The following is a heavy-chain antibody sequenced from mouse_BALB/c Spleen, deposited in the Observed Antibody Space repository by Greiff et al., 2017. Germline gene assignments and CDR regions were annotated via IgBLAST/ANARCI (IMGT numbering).Heavy chain of an antibody. J-gene: IGHJ4*01. CDR2: ISNGGGST. CDR1: GFTFSSYT. D-gene: IGHD2-1*01. CDR3: ARVLYYGNLYYAMDY. V-gene: IGHV5-12-2*01. Sequence: EVQRVESGGGLVQPGGSLKLSCAASGFTFSSYTMSWVRQTPEKRLEWVAYISNGGGSTYYPDTVKGRFTISRDNAKNTLYLQMSSLKSEDTAMYYCARVLYYGNLYYAMDYWGQGTSVTVSS.